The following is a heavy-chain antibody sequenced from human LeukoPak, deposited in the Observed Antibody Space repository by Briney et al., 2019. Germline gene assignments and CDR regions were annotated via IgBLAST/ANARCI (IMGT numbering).Heavy chain of an antibody. CDR1: GYTFTGYY. CDR2: INPNSGGT. V-gene: IGHV1-2*02. D-gene: IGHD3-22*01. CDR3: PREQVRGYYRYYYYGMDV. J-gene: IGHJ6*02. Sequence: ASVKVSCKASGYTFTGYYMHWVRQAPGQGLEWMGWINPNSGGTNYAQKFQGRVTMTRDTSISTAYMELSRLRSDDTAVYYCPREQVRGYYRYYYYGMDVWGQGTTVTVSS.